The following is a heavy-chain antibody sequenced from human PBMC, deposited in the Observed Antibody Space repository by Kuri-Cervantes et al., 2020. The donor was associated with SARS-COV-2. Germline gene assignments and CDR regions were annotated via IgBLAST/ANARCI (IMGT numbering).Heavy chain of an antibody. CDR3: ARETQQFDY. J-gene: IGHJ4*02. CDR1: GGSISSSSYY. CDR2: IYYSGST. Sequence: GSLRLSCTVSGGSISSSSYYWGWIRQPPGKGLEWIGSIYYSGSTYYNPSLKSRVTISVDTSKNQFSLKPSSVTAADTAVYYCARETQQFDYWGQGTLVTVSS. D-gene: IGHD1/OR15-1a*01. V-gene: IGHV4-39*07.